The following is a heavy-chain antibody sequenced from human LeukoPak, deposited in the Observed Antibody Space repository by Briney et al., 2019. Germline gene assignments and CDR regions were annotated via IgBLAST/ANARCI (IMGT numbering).Heavy chain of an antibody. J-gene: IGHJ4*02. CDR1: GGTFSSYA. D-gene: IGHD3-22*01. CDR2: IIPIFGTA. CDR3: ARDQGVTMIRNYFDY. Sequence: SVKVSCKASGGTFSSYAISWVRQAPGQGLEWMGGIIPIFGTANYAQKFQGRVTITADESTSTAYMELSSLRPEDTAVYYCARDQGVTMIRNYFDYWGQGTLVTVSS. V-gene: IGHV1-69*13.